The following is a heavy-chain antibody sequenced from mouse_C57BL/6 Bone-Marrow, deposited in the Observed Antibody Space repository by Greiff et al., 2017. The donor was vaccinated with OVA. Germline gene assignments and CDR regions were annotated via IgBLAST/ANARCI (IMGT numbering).Heavy chain of an antibody. V-gene: IGHV1-64*01. CDR3: GGLLQYFDY. CDR1: GYTFTSYW. CDR2: IHPNSGST. J-gene: IGHJ2*01. D-gene: IGHD2-3*01. Sequence: QVQLQQPGAELVKPGASVKLSCKASGYTFTSYWMHWVKQRPGQSLEWIGMIHPNSGSTNYNEKFKSKATLTVDKSSSTAYMQLSSLTSEDSAVYYCGGLLQYFDYWGQGTTLTVSS.